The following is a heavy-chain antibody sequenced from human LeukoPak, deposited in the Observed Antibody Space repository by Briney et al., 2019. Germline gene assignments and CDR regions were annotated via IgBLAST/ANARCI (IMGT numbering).Heavy chain of an antibody. V-gene: IGHV3-23*01. D-gene: IGHD3-10*01. Sequence: GGSLRLSCAASGLTLGNYWMSWVRQAPGKGLEWVSAISGSGGSTYYADSVKGRFTISRDNSKNTLYLQMNSLRAEDTAVYYCAKEYYYGSGSDAFDIWGQGTMVTVSS. CDR3: AKEYYYGSGSDAFDI. CDR1: GLTLGNYW. CDR2: ISGSGGST. J-gene: IGHJ3*02.